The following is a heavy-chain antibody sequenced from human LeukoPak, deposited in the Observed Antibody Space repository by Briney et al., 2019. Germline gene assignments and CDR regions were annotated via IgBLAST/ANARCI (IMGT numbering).Heavy chain of an antibody. CDR1: GYTLTELS. CDR3: VTDFNDSGDYRGGFDI. Sequence: ASVKVSCKVSGYTLTELSIQWVRQAPGKGLEWMGGFDPEDGEMVYAEKFEGRVTMTEDTSTDAAYMELSSLRSDDTALYYCVTDFNDSGDYRGGFDIWGQGTMVTVSS. D-gene: IGHD4-17*01. CDR2: FDPEDGEM. V-gene: IGHV1-24*01. J-gene: IGHJ3*02.